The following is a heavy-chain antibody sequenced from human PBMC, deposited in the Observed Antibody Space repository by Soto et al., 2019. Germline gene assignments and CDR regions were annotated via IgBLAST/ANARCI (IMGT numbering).Heavy chain of an antibody. J-gene: IGHJ1*01. D-gene: IGHD1-26*01. CDR2: IHYSGRT. CDR1: GASVSSGISY. CDR3: AREGPGGNSPEYFQH. Sequence: QVQLQESGPGLVKPSETLSLTCTVSGASVSSGISYWSWIRQAPGKGLEWIGDIHYSGRTKYNPSLDRRVTISVDTSKNQFSLKWSSVTAADTAVYYWAREGPGGNSPEYFQHWGQGTLVTVCS. V-gene: IGHV4-61*01.